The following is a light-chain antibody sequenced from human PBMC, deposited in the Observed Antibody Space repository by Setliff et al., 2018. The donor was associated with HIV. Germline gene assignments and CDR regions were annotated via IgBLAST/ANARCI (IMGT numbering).Light chain of an antibody. Sequence: SALTQPASVSGSPGQSITISCTGTRSDVGGYDYVSWYQHHPGKAPKLIIYNVNKRPSGVSNRLSGSKSGNTASLTISGPQAEDEADYYCTSYTTSSSPYVFGTGTKVTV. V-gene: IGLV2-14*03. J-gene: IGLJ1*01. CDR2: NVN. CDR1: RSDVGGYDY. CDR3: TSYTTSSSPYV.